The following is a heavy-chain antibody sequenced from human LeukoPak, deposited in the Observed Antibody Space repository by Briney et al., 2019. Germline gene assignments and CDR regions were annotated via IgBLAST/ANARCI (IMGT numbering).Heavy chain of an antibody. CDR1: GYTFTDYD. CDR2: IHPRSGYS. Sequence: ASVKVSCKTSGYTFTDYDVNWVRQAPGQELVWMGYIHPRSGYSESAQRFQGRLSMTRDVSTDTAYMELSTLTSDDTAVYYCARVTSGMRYNWFDPWGQGTLIIVSS. V-gene: IGHV1-8*01. D-gene: IGHD2-2*01. CDR3: ARVTSGMRYNWFDP. J-gene: IGHJ5*02.